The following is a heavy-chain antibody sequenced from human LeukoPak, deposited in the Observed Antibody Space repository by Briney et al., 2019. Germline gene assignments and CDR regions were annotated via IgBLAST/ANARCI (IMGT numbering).Heavy chain of an antibody. CDR1: GGSISSYY. Sequence: PSETLSLTCTVSGGSISSYYWSWIRQPPGKGLEWIAYNSDIGSINYNPSLKSRVTVSLDTSKNQFSLKLSSVTAADTAVYYCAGHHPRNTVDFWGQGTLVTVSS. CDR3: AGHHPRNTVDF. V-gene: IGHV4-59*08. CDR2: NSDIGSI. D-gene: IGHD2/OR15-2a*01. J-gene: IGHJ4*02.